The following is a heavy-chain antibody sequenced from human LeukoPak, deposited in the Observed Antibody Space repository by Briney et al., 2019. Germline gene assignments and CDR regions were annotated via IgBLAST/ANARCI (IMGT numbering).Heavy chain of an antibody. CDR2: IYYSGST. J-gene: IGHJ5*02. CDR1: GGSISSSSYY. D-gene: IGHD3-10*01. CDR3: ARKVPSVLLWFGETGWFDP. Sequence: PSETLSLTCTVSGGSISSSSYYWGWIRQPPGKGLEWIGSIYYSGSTYYNPSLKSRVTISVDTSKNQFSLKLSSVTAADTAVYYCARKVPSVLLWFGETGWFDPWGQGTLVTVSS. V-gene: IGHV4-39*01.